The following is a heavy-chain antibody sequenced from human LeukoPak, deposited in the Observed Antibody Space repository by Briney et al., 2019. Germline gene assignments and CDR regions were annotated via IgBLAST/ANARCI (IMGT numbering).Heavy chain of an antibody. J-gene: IGHJ4*02. V-gene: IGHV3-23*01. D-gene: IGHD3-22*01. CDR1: GFTFSRYA. CDR2: ISTGGDFT. CDR3: AQVPSSGYSNY. Sequence: GGSLRPSCADSGFTFSRYAMTWVRQAPGKGLEWVSAISTGGDFTNYADSVKGRFTISRDNSKNTLYLQMNSLRAEDTAVYYCAQVPSSGYSNYWGQGTLVTVSS.